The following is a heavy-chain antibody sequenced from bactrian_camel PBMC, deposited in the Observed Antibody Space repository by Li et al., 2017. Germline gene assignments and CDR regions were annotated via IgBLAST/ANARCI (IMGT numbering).Heavy chain of an antibody. J-gene: IGHJ4*01. Sequence: VQLVESGGDFLQPGGSLRLSCAASGFTFSSYDMSWVRQAPGKGLEWVSTIRSDGTITEFADSVKGRFAISRDNAKNAVYLQMNSLKSEDTALYYCAAGGWTYWGQGTQVTVS. D-gene: IGHD1*01. CDR3: AAGGWTY. CDR2: IRSDGTIT. CDR1: GFTFSSYD. V-gene: IGHV3S40*01.